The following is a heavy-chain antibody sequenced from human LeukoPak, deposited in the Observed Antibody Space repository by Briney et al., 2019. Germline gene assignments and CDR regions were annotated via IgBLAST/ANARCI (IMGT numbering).Heavy chain of an antibody. CDR1: GGSISSSTSGWGWY. Sequence: SETLSLTCTVSGGSISSSTSGWGWYWGWIRQPPGKGLEWIGRIYTSGSTNYNPSLKSRVTMSVDTSKNQFSLKLSSVTAADTAVYYCARDEGDGSYFDYWGQGTLVTVSS. D-gene: IGHD2-15*01. V-gene: IGHV4-39*07. CDR3: ARDEGDGSYFDY. CDR2: IYTSGST. J-gene: IGHJ4*02.